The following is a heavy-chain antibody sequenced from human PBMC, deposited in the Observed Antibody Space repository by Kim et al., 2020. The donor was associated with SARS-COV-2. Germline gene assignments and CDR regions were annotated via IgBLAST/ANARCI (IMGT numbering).Heavy chain of an antibody. D-gene: IGHD3-3*01. CDR1: GGSISSYY. CDR3: ARDHREGLQYTAKRYFDL. V-gene: IGHV4-59*01. J-gene: IGHJ2*01. Sequence: SETLSLTCTVSGGSISSYYWSWIRQPPGKGLEWIGYIYYSGSTNYNPSLKSRVTISVDTSKNQFSLKLSSVTAADTAVYYCARDHREGLQYTAKRYFDL. CDR2: IYYSGST.